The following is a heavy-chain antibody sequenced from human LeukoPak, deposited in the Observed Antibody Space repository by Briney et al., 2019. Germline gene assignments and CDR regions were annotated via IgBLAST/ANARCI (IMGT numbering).Heavy chain of an antibody. CDR2: MNSNSGNT. J-gene: IGHJ1*01. D-gene: IGHD5-18*01. V-gene: IGHV1-8*01. CDR3: ARGERGYRYGFEYFQK. CDR1: GYTFTSYD. Sequence: VASVTVSCKASGYTFTSYDINWVRQAPGQGLEWMGWMNSNSGNTGYAQKFQARVTFTRITSMSTAYMELRSLRSEDTAVYYCARGERGYRYGFEYFQKWGQGTLVTVSS.